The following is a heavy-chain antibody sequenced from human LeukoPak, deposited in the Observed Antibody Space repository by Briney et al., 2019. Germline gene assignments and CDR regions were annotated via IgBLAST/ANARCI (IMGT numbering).Heavy chain of an antibody. Sequence: GGSPRLSCAASGFTFDDYAMHWVRQAPGKGLEWVSGISWNSGSIGYADSVKGRFTISRDNAKNSLYLQMNSLRAEDTALYYCAKAPYIAVAGDLPGAFDIWGQGTMVTVSS. CDR2: ISWNSGSI. J-gene: IGHJ3*02. V-gene: IGHV3-9*01. CDR3: AKAPYIAVAGDLPGAFDI. CDR1: GFTFDDYA. D-gene: IGHD6-19*01.